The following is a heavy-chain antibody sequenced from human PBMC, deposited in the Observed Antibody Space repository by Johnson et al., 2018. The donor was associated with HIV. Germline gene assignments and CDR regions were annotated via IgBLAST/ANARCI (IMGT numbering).Heavy chain of an antibody. V-gene: IGHV3-9*01. CDR1: GFTFDDYA. CDR3: AKNPGIAGDAFDI. Sequence: VQLVESGGGLVQPGRSLRLSCAASGFTFDDYAMHWVRQAPGKGLEWVSGISWNSGSIGYADSVKGRFTISRDNAKNSLYLQMNSLRAEDTALYYCAKNPGIAGDAFDIWGQGTMVTVSS. J-gene: IGHJ3*02. D-gene: IGHD6-13*01. CDR2: ISWNSGSI.